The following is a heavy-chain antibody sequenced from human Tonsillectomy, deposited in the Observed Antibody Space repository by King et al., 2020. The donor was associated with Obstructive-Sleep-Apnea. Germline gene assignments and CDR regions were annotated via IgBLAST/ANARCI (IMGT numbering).Heavy chain of an antibody. Sequence: VTLKESGPVLVKPTETLTLTCTVSGFSLSNARMGVSWIRQPPGKALEWLAHIFSNDEKSYSTSLKSRLTISKDTSKSQVVLTMTNMDPVDTGTYYCERFDSSCDPFDVDWYFDLWGRGTLVPVSS. CDR2: IFSNDEK. CDR1: GFSLSNARMG. D-gene: IGHD6-13*01. V-gene: IGHV2-26*01. CDR3: ERFDSSCDPFDVDWYFDL. J-gene: IGHJ2*01.